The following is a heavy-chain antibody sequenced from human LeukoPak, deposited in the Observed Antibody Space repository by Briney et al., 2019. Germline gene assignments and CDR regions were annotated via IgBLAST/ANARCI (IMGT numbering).Heavy chain of an antibody. D-gene: IGHD3-22*01. Sequence: GGSLRLSCAASGFTFSVSVMNWVRQAPGKGLEWVSGISSSGGNTYYADSVKGRFTISRDNAKNSLYLQMNSLRAEDTAVYYCAREYYDSSGYSYWYFDFWGRGTLVTVSS. CDR1: GFTFSVSV. V-gene: IGHV3-21*01. CDR3: AREYYDSSGYSYWYFDF. CDR2: ISSSGGNT. J-gene: IGHJ2*01.